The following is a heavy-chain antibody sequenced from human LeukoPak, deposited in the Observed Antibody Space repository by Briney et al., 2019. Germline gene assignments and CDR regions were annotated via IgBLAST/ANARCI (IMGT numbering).Heavy chain of an antibody. Sequence: GGSLRLSCAASGFTFDDYAMHWVRQAPGKGLEWVSGISWNSGSIGYADSVKGRFTISRDNAKNSLYLQINSLRAEDTAVYYCARDGIAVAASFDYWGQGTLVTVSS. CDR1: GFTFDDYA. CDR2: ISWNSGSI. J-gene: IGHJ4*02. CDR3: ARDGIAVAASFDY. D-gene: IGHD6-19*01. V-gene: IGHV3-9*01.